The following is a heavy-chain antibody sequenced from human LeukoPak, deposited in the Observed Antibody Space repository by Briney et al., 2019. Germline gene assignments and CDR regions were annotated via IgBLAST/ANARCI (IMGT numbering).Heavy chain of an antibody. CDR3: ARVREGDYYDSSGYFDY. D-gene: IGHD3-22*01. J-gene: IGHJ4*02. CDR1: GYTFTGYY. CDR2: INPNSGGT. Sequence: GASVKVSCKASGYTFTGYYMHWVRQAPGQGLEWMGWINPNSGGTNYAQKFQGRVTMTRDTSISTAYMELSRLRSDDTAVYYCARVREGDYYDSSGYFDYWDQGTLVTVSS. V-gene: IGHV1-2*02.